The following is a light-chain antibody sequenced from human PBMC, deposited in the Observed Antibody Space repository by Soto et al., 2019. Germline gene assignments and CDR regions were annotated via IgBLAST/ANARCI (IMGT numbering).Light chain of an antibody. V-gene: IGKV1-5*03. Sequence: DIQMTQSPSTLSASVGDRVTITCRASPRVSRRLAWYPQIPGKAPKGLFYKASTLAYGVPSIFIGSGSGTEFTLTLSSLQPDDFSTYYCQQYDTYSTVGQGTKVDIK. J-gene: IGKJ1*01. CDR1: PRVSRR. CDR3: QQYDTYST. CDR2: KAS.